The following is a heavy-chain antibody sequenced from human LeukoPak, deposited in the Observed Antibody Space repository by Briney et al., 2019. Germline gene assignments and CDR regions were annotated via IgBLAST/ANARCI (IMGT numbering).Heavy chain of an antibody. D-gene: IGHD2-21*01. CDR3: AKLTIEGNIVLAP. V-gene: IGHV3-23*01. CDR1: GFTFTNYA. Sequence: GGSLRLSCAASGFTFTNYAMSWVRQAPGKSLEWVSTISTSGDNTYYADSVKGRFTISRDTSKNTLYLQMNSLRADDTAVYYCAKLTIEGNIVLAPWGQGTLVTVSS. J-gene: IGHJ5*02. CDR2: ISTSGDNT.